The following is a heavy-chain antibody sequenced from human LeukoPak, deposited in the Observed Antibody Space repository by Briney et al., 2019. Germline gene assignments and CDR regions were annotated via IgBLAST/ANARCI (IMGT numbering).Heavy chain of an antibody. CDR3: AKDRDNISPYYYGMDV. J-gene: IGHJ6*02. CDR2: ISYDGSNK. V-gene: IGHV3-30*18. Sequence: GGSLRLSCAASGFTFSSYGMHWVRQAPGKGLEWVAVISYDGSNKYYADSVKGRFTISRDNSKNTLYLQMNSLRAEDTAVYYCAKDRDNISPYYYGMDVWGQGTTVTVSS. D-gene: IGHD1-14*01. CDR1: GFTFSSYG.